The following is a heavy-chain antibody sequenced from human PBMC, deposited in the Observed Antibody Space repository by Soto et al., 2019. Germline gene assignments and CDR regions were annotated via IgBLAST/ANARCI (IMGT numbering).Heavy chain of an antibody. CDR3: ARVVMTTVLASFYYGLDV. CDR1: GGTFSTYG. CDR2: IIPLIGTA. J-gene: IGHJ6*02. Sequence: QVQLVQSGAEVRKPGSSVTVSCKASGGTFSTYGITWVRQAPGQGLEWMGNIIPLIGTANYAQRFRGRVTLTADESTTTAYMELTSLRSEDTAVYYCARVVMTTVLASFYYGLDVWGQGTTVTVSS. D-gene: IGHD4-4*01. V-gene: IGHV1-69*18.